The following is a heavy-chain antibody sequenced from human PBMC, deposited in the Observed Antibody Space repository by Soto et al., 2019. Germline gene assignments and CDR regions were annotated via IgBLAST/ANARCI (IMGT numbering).Heavy chain of an antibody. D-gene: IGHD2-2*01. Sequence: QVQLVQSGAEVKKPGSSVKVSCKASGGTFSSYAISWVRQAPGQGLEWMGGIIPIFGTANYAQKFQGRVTITADESTSTAYMELSSLRSEDTAVYYWARWGREDSTSSNYDYYYGMDVWGQGTTVTVSS. J-gene: IGHJ6*02. V-gene: IGHV1-69*01. CDR1: GGTFSSYA. CDR2: IIPIFGTA. CDR3: ARWGREDSTSSNYDYYYGMDV.